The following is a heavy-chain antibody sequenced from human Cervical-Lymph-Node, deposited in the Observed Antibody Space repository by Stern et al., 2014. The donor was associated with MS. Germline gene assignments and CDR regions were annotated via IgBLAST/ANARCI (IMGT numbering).Heavy chain of an antibody. CDR1: GFTFSTYG. CDR2: IWYDGSDK. J-gene: IGHJ4*02. CDR3: ARDRHSTGSDRYFDY. V-gene: IGHV3-33*01. D-gene: IGHD3-22*01. Sequence: VQLVESGGGVVQPGRSLRLSCAASGFTFSTYGMHWVRQAPGKGLEWVAVIWYDGSDKYYADSVKGRFTISRANSKNTVYLQMSSLRAEDTAVYYCARDRHSTGSDRYFDYWGQGALVTFSS.